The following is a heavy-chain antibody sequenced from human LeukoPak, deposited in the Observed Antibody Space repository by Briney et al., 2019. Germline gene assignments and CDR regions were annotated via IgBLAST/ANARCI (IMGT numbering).Heavy chain of an antibody. CDR2: ISGSGGST. CDR3: AKDSLRCSGGSCPYYFDY. CDR1: GFTFSSYG. D-gene: IGHD2-15*01. Sequence: PGGSLRLSCAASGFTFSSYGMSWVRQAPGKGLEWVSAISGSGGSTYYADSVKGRFTISRDNSKNTLYLQMNSLRAEDTAVYYCAKDSLRCSGGSCPYYFDYWGQGTLVTVSS. J-gene: IGHJ4*02. V-gene: IGHV3-23*01.